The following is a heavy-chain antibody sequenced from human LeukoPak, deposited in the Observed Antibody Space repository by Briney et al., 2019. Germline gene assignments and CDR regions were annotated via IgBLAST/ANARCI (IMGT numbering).Heavy chain of an antibody. CDR3: AKGSRRNPLRKESFYYYMAV. CDR1: GFTFNTYA. D-gene: IGHD2/OR15-2a*01. Sequence: SGGSLRLSCAASGFTFNTYAMSWVRQAPGKGLEWVSSITSSGSNAYYAGSVKGRFTISRDNSENTLYLQMNSLGAEDTALYYCAKGSRRNPLRKESFYYYMAVWGKGTTVTVSS. J-gene: IGHJ6*03. V-gene: IGHV3-23*01. CDR2: ITSSGSNA.